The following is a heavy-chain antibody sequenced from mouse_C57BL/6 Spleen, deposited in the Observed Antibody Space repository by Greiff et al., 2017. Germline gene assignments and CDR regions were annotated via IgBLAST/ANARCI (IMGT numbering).Heavy chain of an antibody. CDR1: GYAFSSYW. CDR2: IYPGDGDT. CDR3: ARGDYGSSWYFDV. D-gene: IGHD1-1*01. V-gene: IGHV1-80*01. J-gene: IGHJ1*03. Sequence: QVQLKESGAELVKPGASVKISCKASGYAFSSYWMNWVKQRPGKGLEWIGQIYPGDGDTNYNGKFKGKATLTADTSSSTAYMQLSSLTSEDSAVYFCARGDYGSSWYFDVWGTGTTVTVSS.